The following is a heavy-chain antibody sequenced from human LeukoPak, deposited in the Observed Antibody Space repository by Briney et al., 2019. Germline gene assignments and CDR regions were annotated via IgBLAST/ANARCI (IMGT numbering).Heavy chain of an antibody. Sequence: GGSLRLSCAASGFTFSSYAMPWVRQAPGKGLEWVAVISYDGSNKYYADSVKGRFTISRDNSKNTLYLQMNSLRAEDTAVYYCARDDRIAASGPLFDYWGQGTLVTVSS. V-gene: IGHV3-30-3*01. J-gene: IGHJ4*02. CDR3: ARDDRIAASGPLFDY. CDR1: GFTFSSYA. D-gene: IGHD6-25*01. CDR2: ISYDGSNK.